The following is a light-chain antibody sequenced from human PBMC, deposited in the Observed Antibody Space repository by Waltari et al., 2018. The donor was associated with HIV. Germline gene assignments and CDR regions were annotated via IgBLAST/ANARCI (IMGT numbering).Light chain of an antibody. Sequence: QSVLTLPSSASGTRGQRVTMSCSGRTSHIGSNYVYWYQQLPGTAPKLLIYRDNQRPSGVPDRFSGSKSGTSASLAISGLRSEDEADYYCAAWDDSLSGSTWVFGGGTTVTVL. V-gene: IGLV1-47*01. CDR3: AAWDDSLSGSTWV. CDR2: RDN. CDR1: TSHIGSNY. J-gene: IGLJ2*01.